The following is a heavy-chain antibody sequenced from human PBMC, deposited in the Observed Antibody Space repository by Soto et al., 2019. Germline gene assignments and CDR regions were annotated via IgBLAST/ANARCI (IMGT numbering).Heavy chain of an antibody. CDR3: ARGRKYGSGTGNSYYYYMDV. CDR1: GFTFSSYS. V-gene: IGHV3-48*01. D-gene: IGHD3-10*01. Sequence: PGGSLRLSCAASGFTFSSYSMNWVRQAPGKGLEWVSYINSASSTIYYADSVKGRFTISRDNAKNSLYLQMNSLRAEDTAVYYYARGRKYGSGTGNSYYYYMDVWGKGTTVTVSS. J-gene: IGHJ6*03. CDR2: INSASSTI.